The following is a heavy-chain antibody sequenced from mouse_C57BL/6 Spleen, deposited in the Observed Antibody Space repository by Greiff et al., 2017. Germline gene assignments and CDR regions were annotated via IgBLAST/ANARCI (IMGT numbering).Heavy chain of an antibody. CDR1: GFTFSSYA. Sequence: EVMLVESGGGLVKPGGSLKLSCAASGFTFSSYAMSWVRQTPEKRLEWVATISDGGSYTYYPDNVKGRFTLSRDNAKNNLYLQMSHLKSEDTAMYYCARSNWHFDYWGQGTTLTVSS. J-gene: IGHJ2*01. CDR2: ISDGGSYT. V-gene: IGHV5-4*03. D-gene: IGHD4-1*01. CDR3: ARSNWHFDY.